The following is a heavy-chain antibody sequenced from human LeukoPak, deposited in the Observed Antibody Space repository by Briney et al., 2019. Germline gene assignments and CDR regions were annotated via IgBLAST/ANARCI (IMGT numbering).Heavy chain of an antibody. Sequence: GGSLRLSCAASGFDFHNYVIHWVRQAPGKGLEWVADISSDVNIKYYADSVKGRFTISRDSSSKMVSLQMNSLGTEDTAVYYCVREGFYGSGSLPTFYFDYWGQGTLVTVSS. V-gene: IGHV3-30-3*01. D-gene: IGHD3-10*01. J-gene: IGHJ4*02. CDR2: ISSDVNIK. CDR3: VREGFYGSGSLPTFYFDY. CDR1: GFDFHNYV.